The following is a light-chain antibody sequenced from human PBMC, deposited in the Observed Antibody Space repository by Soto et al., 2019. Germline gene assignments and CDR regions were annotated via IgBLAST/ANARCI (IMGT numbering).Light chain of an antibody. CDR3: QQRGT. J-gene: IGKJ1*01. V-gene: IGKV3-20*01. CDR2: GAS. CDR1: QSVGSAY. Sequence: EIVLTQSPGTLSLSPGEIATLSCRASQSVGSAYFAWYQQKPGQAPRLLIYGASSRATGIPDRFSGSGSGTDFTLTISRLEPEDFAVYYCQQRGTFGQGTKVEI.